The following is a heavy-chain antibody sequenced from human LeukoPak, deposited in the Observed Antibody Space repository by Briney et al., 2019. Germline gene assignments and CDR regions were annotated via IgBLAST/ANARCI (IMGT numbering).Heavy chain of an antibody. D-gene: IGHD6-13*01. J-gene: IGHJ6*03. CDR3: ASLVEQQLVDWGRYYYYYMDV. Sequence: GGTLRLSCAASGFTFSSYGMSWVRQAPGKGLEWVSSISSSSSYIYYADSVKGRFTISRDNAKNSLYLQMNSLRAEDTAVYYCASLVEQQLVDWGRYYYYYMDVWGKGTTVTISS. CDR1: GFTFSSYG. CDR2: ISSSSSYI. V-gene: IGHV3-21*01.